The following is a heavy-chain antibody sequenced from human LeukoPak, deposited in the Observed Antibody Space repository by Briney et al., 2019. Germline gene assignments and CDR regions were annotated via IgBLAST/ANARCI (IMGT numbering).Heavy chain of an antibody. J-gene: IGHJ5*02. CDR2: ISGSGGST. D-gene: IGHD6-13*01. V-gene: IGHV3-23*01. Sequence: GGSLRLSCAASGFTFRSYAMSWVRQAPGKGLEWVSVISGSGGSTYYADSLKGRFTISRDNAKNSLYLQMDSLRAEDTAVYYCARGQQQVTRWFDPWGQGTLVAVSS. CDR3: ARGQQQVTRWFDP. CDR1: GFTFRSYA.